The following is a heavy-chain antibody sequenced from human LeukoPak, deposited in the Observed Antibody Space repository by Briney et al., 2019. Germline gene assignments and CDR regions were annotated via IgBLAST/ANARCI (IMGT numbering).Heavy chain of an antibody. Sequence: ASVTVSCKASGYTFTSYGISWVRQAPGEGLEWMGWISAYNGNTNYAEEIQGRVTMTTDTSTSTAYMELRSLRSDDTAVYYCARDHGVAVAGIWGYWGQGTLVTVSS. CDR3: ARDHGVAVAGIWGY. CDR2: ISAYNGNT. CDR1: GYTFTSYG. J-gene: IGHJ4*02. V-gene: IGHV1-18*01. D-gene: IGHD6-19*01.